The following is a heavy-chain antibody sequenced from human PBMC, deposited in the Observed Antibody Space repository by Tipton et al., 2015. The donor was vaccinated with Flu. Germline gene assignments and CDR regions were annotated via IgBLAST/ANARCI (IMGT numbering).Heavy chain of an antibody. Sequence: SLRLSCAASGFPFSGYWFHWVRQSPGGGLVWLSRINTDGSTTDYADFVEGRFTVSRDNARNTLYLQMNNLRAEDTALYYCTRDSHYYESSASLDIGFWGPGTMVTGSS. CDR1: GFPFSGYW. J-gene: IGHJ3*01. CDR2: INTDGSTT. CDR3: TRDSHYYESSASLDIGF. V-gene: IGHV3-74*01. D-gene: IGHD3-22*01.